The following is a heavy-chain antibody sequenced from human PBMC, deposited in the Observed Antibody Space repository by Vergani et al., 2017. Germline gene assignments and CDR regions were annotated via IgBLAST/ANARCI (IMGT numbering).Heavy chain of an antibody. J-gene: IGHJ4*02. CDR2: IKQDGSEK. Sequence: EVQLVESGGGLVQPGGSLRLSCAASGFTFSSYWMSWVRQAPGKWLEWVANIKQDGSEKYYVDSVKGRFTISRDNAKNSLYLEMNSLRAEDTAVYYCAREPQGICGGGNTNRGGGDYWGQGTLVTVSS. D-gene: IGHD3-3*01. CDR3: AREPQGICGGGNTNRGGGDY. CDR1: GFTFSSYW. V-gene: IGHV3-7*01.